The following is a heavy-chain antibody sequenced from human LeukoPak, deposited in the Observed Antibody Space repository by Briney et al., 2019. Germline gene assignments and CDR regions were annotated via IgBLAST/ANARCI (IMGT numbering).Heavy chain of an antibody. V-gene: IGHV4-59*01. CDR1: GGSISSYY. CDR3: ARAVVPAAMGYYYYYGMDV. J-gene: IGHJ6*02. Sequence: SETLPLTCTVSGGSISSYYWSWIRQPPGKGLEWIGYIYYSGSTNYNPSLKSRVTISVDTSKNQFSLKLSSVTAADTAVYYCARAVVPAAMGYYYYYGMDVWGQGTTVTVSS. D-gene: IGHD2-2*01. CDR2: IYYSGST.